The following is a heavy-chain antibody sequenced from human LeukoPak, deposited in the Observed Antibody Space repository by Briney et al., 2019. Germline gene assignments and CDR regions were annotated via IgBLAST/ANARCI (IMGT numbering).Heavy chain of an antibody. CDR2: ISGSGGST. CDR1: GFTFSSYG. V-gene: IGHV3-23*01. J-gene: IGHJ4*02. Sequence: PGGSLRLSCAASGFTFSSYGMSWVRQAPGKGLEWVSAISGSGGSTYYADSVKGRFTISRDNSKNTLYLQMNSLRAEDTAVYYCAKGSSWSYYFDYWGQGTLVTVSS. D-gene: IGHD6-13*01. CDR3: AKGSSWSYYFDY.